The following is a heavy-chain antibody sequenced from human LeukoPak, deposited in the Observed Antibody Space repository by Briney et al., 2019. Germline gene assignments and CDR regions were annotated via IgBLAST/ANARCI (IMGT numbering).Heavy chain of an antibody. CDR2: IWYDGSDK. J-gene: IGHJ4*02. CDR1: GFTFSDYG. D-gene: IGHD1-1*01. CDR3: TSLATTEATLDS. Sequence: PGRSLRLSCAASGFTFSDYGMHWVRQAPGKGLEWVAVIWYDGSDKKYAASVKGRFTISRDNSKNTLYLQMNSLRTEDTAVYYCTSLATTEATLDSWGQGTLVTVSS. V-gene: IGHV3-33*01.